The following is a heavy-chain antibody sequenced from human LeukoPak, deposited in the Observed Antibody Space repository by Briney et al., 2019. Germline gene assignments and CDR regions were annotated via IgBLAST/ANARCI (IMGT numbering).Heavy chain of an antibody. V-gene: IGHV3-23*01. CDR3: ARDLYADDAFDI. CDR2: IGASGGST. CDR1: GFTFTTYA. J-gene: IGHJ3*02. Sequence: GGSLRLSCAASGFTFTTYAMSWVRQAPGMGLEWVSGIGASGGSTYYADSMKGRFTISRDNSKNTLFLQMNSLRAEDTGVYFCARDLYADDAFDIWGQGTLVTVSS. D-gene: IGHD2-2*02.